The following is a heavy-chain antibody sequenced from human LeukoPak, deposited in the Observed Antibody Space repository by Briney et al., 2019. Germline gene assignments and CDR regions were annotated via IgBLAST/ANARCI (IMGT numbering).Heavy chain of an antibody. Sequence: GGSLRLSCAASGFTFSNYGMHWVRQAPGKGLEWVALIWYDGSNKYYTDSVKGRFTISRDNSKNTLYLQMNSLRAEDTAVYCCAREMGLNIVATFGYWGQGTLVTVSS. V-gene: IGHV3-33*01. D-gene: IGHD5-12*01. J-gene: IGHJ4*02. CDR3: AREMGLNIVATFGY. CDR2: IWYDGSNK. CDR1: GFTFSNYG.